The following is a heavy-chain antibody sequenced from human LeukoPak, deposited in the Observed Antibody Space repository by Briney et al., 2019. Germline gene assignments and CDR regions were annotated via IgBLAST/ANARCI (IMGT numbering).Heavy chain of an antibody. V-gene: IGHV1-18*01. Sequence: PVASVKVSCKASGYTFTSHGISWVRQAPGQGLEWMGWISTYNGDRKYAEKLQGRVTLTSDTSTNTAYLEVTSLKSDDTAVYYCARDLAFLPAPGANGWLDPWGQGTLVTVSS. J-gene: IGHJ5*02. CDR1: GYTFTSHG. CDR3: ARDLAFLPAPGANGWLDP. CDR2: ISTYNGDR. D-gene: IGHD2-2*01.